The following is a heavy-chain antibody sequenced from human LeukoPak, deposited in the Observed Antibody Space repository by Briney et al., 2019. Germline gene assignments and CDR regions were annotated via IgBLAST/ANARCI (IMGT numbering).Heavy chain of an antibody. J-gene: IGHJ4*02. CDR2: ISWNSGSI. CDR1: GFTFDDYA. V-gene: IGHV3-9*01. Sequence: PGRSLRLSCAASGFTFDDYAMHWVRQAPGKGLEWVSGISWNSGSIGYADSVKGRFTISRDNAKNTLYLQMNSLRAEDTAVYYCARSIISADYYFDYWGRGTLVTVSS. CDR3: ARSIISADYYFDY. D-gene: IGHD6-6*01.